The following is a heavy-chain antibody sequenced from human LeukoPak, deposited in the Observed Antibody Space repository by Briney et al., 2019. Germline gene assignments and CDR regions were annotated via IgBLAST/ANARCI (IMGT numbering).Heavy chain of an antibody. Sequence: SETLSLTCAVYGGSLSGYYWTWIRQPPGKGLEWIGEIKERERTNYNPSLTSRVTISIDTSKNQFSLKLTSVTAADTAVYYCAREGLRNVHNPLGYWGQGTLVTVPS. CDR2: IKERERT. CDR1: GGSLSGYY. V-gene: IGHV4-34*01. D-gene: IGHD5-24*01. CDR3: AREGLRNVHNPLGY. J-gene: IGHJ4*02.